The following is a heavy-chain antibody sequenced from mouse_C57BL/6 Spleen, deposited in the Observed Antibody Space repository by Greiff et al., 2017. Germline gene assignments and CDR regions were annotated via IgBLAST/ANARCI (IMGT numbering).Heavy chain of an antibody. CDR3: TTPFYYYV. J-gene: IGHJ1*03. CDR2: IDPENGDT. V-gene: IGHV14-4*01. D-gene: IGHD1-1*01. CDR1: GFNIKDDY. Sequence: VQLQQSGAELVRPGASVKLSCTASGFNIKDDYMHWVKQRPEQGLEWIGWIDPENGDTEYASKFQGKATITADTSSNTAYLQLSSLTSEDTAVYYCTTPFYYYVWGTGTTVTVSS.